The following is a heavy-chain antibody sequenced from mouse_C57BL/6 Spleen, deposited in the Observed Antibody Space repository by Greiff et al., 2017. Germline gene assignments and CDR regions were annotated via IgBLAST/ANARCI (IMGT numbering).Heavy chain of an antibody. CDR2: IYPGSGST. D-gene: IGHD2-4*01. CDR3: ASPIYYDYDDGPFAY. CDR1: GYTFTSYW. Sequence: QVQLQQPGAELVKPGASVKMSCKASGYTFTSYWITWVKQRPGQGLEWIGDIYPGSGSTNYNEKFKSKATLTVDTSSSTAYMQLSSLTSEDSAVYYCASPIYYDYDDGPFAYWGQGTLVTVSA. V-gene: IGHV1-55*01. J-gene: IGHJ3*01.